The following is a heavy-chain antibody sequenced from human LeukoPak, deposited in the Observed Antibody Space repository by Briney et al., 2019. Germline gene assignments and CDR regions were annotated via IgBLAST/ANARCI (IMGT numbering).Heavy chain of an antibody. CDR3: ARARAGAGTFFFDY. CDR2: IYSGGST. CDR1: GFPFNAYW. D-gene: IGHD6-13*01. V-gene: IGHV3-53*01. Sequence: SGGSLRLSCAASGFPFNAYWMSWVRQAPGKGLEWVSVIYSGGSTYYADSVKGRFTISRDNSKNTLYLQMNSLRAEDTAVYYCARARAGAGTFFFDYWGQGTLVTVSS. J-gene: IGHJ4*02.